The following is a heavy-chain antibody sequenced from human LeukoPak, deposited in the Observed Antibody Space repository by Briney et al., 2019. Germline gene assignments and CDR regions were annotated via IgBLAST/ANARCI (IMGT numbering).Heavy chain of an antibody. J-gene: IGHJ6*03. Sequence: PGGSLRLSCAASGFTVSSNYMSWVRQAPGKGLEWVSVIYSGGSTYYAGSVKGRFTISRDNSKNTLYLQMNSLRAEDTAAYYCARGSYYYYMDVWGKGTTVTVSS. CDR1: GFTVSSNY. CDR3: ARGSYYYYMDV. CDR2: IYSGGST. V-gene: IGHV3-66*02.